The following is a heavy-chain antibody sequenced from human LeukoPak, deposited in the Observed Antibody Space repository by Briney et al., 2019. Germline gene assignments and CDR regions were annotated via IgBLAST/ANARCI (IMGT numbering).Heavy chain of an antibody. CDR2: IIPIFGTE. J-gene: IGHJ4*02. CDR1: GGTFSSYA. D-gene: IGHD3-10*01. Sequence: SVKVSCKASGGTFSSYAISWVRQAPGQGLEWMGGIIPIFGTENYAQKFRGRVTITADESTNTAYMELSGLRSEDTAGYYCARFVVTMVRGDQYYFDYWGQGTLVTVSS. V-gene: IGHV1-69*13. CDR3: ARFVVTMVRGDQYYFDY.